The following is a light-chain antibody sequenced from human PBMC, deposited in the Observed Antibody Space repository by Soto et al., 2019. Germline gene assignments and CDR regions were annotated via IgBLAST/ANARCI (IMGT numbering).Light chain of an antibody. CDR2: GTS. CDR1: QSVSSGN. CDR3: QQYGTSPKT. V-gene: IGKV3-20*01. Sequence: ILLTPAPGTLSFSPGARASLSGRASQSVSSGNLAWYQQKPGQAPRLLIYGTSSRATGIPDRFTGRGSGTEFTLTIIRLEREDFAVYYCQQYGTSPKTFGQGTKVDIK. J-gene: IGKJ1*01.